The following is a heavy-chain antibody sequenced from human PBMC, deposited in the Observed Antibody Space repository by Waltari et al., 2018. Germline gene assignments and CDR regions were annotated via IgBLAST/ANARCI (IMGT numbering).Heavy chain of an antibody. CDR3: TTSLKLRFLEWLTYFDY. Sequence: VQLQESGPGLVKPSQTLSLTCTVSGGSISSGSYYWSWIRQPAGKGMEWVGRIKSKTDGGTKDYAAPVKGRFTIARDDSKNTLYLQMNSRKTEDTSVYYCTTSLKLRFLEWLTYFDYWGQGTLVTVSS. CDR1: GGSISSGSYY. D-gene: IGHD3-3*01. CDR2: IKSKTDGGTK. J-gene: IGHJ4*02. V-gene: IGHV3-15*01.